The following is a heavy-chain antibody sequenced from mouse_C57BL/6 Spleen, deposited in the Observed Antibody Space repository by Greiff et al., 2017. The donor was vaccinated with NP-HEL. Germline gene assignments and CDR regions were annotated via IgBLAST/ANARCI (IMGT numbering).Heavy chain of an antibody. D-gene: IGHD2-3*01. Sequence: QVQLQQSGAELVKPGASVKISCKASGYAFSSYWMNWVKQRPGKGLEWIGQIYPGDGDTNYNGKFKGKATLTADKSSSTAYMQLSSLTSEDSAVYFCARGVDGYSWYFDVWGTGTTVTVSS. CDR1: GYAFSSYW. CDR3: ARGVDGYSWYFDV. CDR2: IYPGDGDT. J-gene: IGHJ1*03. V-gene: IGHV1-80*01.